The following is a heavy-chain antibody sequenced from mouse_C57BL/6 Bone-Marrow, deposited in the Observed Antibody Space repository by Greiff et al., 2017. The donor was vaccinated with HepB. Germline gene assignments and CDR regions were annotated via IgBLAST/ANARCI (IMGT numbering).Heavy chain of an antibody. Sequence: VQLQQSGPELVKPGDSVKISCKASGYSFTGYFMNWVMQSHGKSLEWIGRITPYNGDTFYNQKFKGKATLTVDKSSSTAHMELRSLTSEDSAVYYCARSYGSPETVAYWGQGTLVTVSA. CDR2: ITPYNGDT. V-gene: IGHV1-20*01. J-gene: IGHJ3*01. CDR3: ARSYGSPETVAY. D-gene: IGHD1-1*01. CDR1: GYSFTGYF.